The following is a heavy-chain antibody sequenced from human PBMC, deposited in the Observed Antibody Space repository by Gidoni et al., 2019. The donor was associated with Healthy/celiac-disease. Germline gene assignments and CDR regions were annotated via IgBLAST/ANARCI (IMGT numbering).Heavy chain of an antibody. J-gene: IGHJ4*02. CDR2: ISSNGGST. V-gene: IGHV3-64D*06. D-gene: IGHD4-17*01. Sequence: EVQLVESGGGLVQPGGSLRLFCSASGFTFSSYAMHWVRQAPGKGLEYVSSISSNGGSTYYADSVKGRFTISRDNSKNTLYLQMSSLRAGDTAVYSCVNLYADWGQGTLVTVSS. CDR1: GFTFSSYA. CDR3: VNLYAD.